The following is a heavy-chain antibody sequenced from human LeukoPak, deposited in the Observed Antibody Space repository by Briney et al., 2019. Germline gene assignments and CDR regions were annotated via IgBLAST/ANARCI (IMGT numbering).Heavy chain of an antibody. D-gene: IGHD4-23*01. J-gene: IGHJ3*02. CDR3: ARGNSDAFDI. Sequence: GGSLRLSCAASGFTFSNYAMHWVRQAPGKGLEWMAIIWYDGSYKYYADSVKGRFTISRDNSKNTLYLQVNSLTAEDTAVYYCARGNSDAFDIWGHGTMVTVSS. CDR2: IWYDGSYK. CDR1: GFTFSNYA. V-gene: IGHV3-33*01.